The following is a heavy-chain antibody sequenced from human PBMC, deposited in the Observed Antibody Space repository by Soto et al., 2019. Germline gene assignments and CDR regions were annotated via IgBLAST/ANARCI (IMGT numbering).Heavy chain of an antibody. CDR3: ARENPYYYGSGSYYSGP. Sequence: SVKVSCKASGGTFSSYAISWVRQAPGQGLEWMGGIIPIFGTANYAQKFQGRVTITADESTSTAYMELSSLRSEDTAVYYCARENPYYYGSGSYYSGPWGQGTLVTV. V-gene: IGHV1-69*13. J-gene: IGHJ5*02. CDR2: IIPIFGTA. CDR1: GGTFSSYA. D-gene: IGHD3-10*01.